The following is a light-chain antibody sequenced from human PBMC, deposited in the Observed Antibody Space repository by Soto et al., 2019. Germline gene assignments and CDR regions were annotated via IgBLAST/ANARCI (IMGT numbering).Light chain of an antibody. CDR1: QSVSNRF. Sequence: IVLTQSPGTLSLSPGERATLSCRASQSVSNRFLAWYQQKPGQAPRLLIYGASSRAAGIPDRFSGTGSGTDFPRTIARLEPEDFAVYYCQQYGGSPLVTFGGGTKVEI. V-gene: IGKV3-20*01. J-gene: IGKJ4*01. CDR3: QQYGGSPLVT. CDR2: GAS.